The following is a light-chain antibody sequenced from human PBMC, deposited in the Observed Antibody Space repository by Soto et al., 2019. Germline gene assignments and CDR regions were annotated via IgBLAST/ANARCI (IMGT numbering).Light chain of an antibody. Sequence: QSVLTQPPSVSGAPGQRVTISCTGSSSNIGAGYDVHWCQRLPGTAPKVLIYNNNNRPSGVPDRFSGSKSGTSASLAITGLQAEDEADYYCQSYDSSLSGSYVFGTGTKVTVL. CDR1: SSNIGAGYD. V-gene: IGLV1-40*01. J-gene: IGLJ1*01. CDR3: QSYDSSLSGSYV. CDR2: NNN.